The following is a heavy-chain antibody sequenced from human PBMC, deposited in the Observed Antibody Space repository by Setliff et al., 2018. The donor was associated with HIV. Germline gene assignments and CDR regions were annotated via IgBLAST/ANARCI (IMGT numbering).Heavy chain of an antibody. CDR2: IYYSGST. Sequence: PSETLSLTCTVSGGSINSYYWSWIRQPPGKGLEWIGYIYYSGSTNYNPSLKSRVTISVDTSKNQFSLKLSSVTAADTAVYYCARGYNHPDYYYYYYMDVWGKGTTVTVSS. CDR1: GGSINSYY. V-gene: IGHV4-59*01. CDR3: ARGYNHPDYYYYYYMDV. J-gene: IGHJ6*03. D-gene: IGHD1-20*01.